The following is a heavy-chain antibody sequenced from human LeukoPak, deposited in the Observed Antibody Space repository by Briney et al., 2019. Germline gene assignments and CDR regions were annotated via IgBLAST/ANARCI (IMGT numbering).Heavy chain of an antibody. CDR1: GFTFSSYG. V-gene: IGHV3-30*02. CDR3: AKGGVPAAIRWFDP. Sequence: QPGGSLRLSCAASGFTFSSYGMHWVRQAPGKGLEWVAFIRYDGSNKYYADSVKGRFTISRDNSKNTLYLQMNSLRAEDTAVYYRAKGGVPAAIRWFDPWGQGTLVTVSS. CDR2: IRYDGSNK. J-gene: IGHJ5*02. D-gene: IGHD2-2*02.